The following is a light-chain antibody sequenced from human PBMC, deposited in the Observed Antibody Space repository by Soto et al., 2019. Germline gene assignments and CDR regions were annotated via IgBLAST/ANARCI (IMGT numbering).Light chain of an antibody. CDR3: SSYAGSNNLGV. CDR2: EVS. CDR1: SSDVGGYNY. Sequence: QSVLTQPPSASGSPGQSVTISCTGTSSDVGGYNYVSWYQQHPGKAPKLMIYEVSKRPSGVPDRFSGSKSGNTASLTVSGLQAEDEPDYYCSSYAGSNNLGVFVGGTKLTVL. J-gene: IGLJ3*02. V-gene: IGLV2-8*01.